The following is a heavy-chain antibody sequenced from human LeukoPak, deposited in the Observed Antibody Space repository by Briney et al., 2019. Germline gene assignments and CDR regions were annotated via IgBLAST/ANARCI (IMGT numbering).Heavy chain of an antibody. CDR1: GGSISSSNYF. CDR2: IYYSGST. J-gene: IGHJ4*02. V-gene: IGHV4-61*05. D-gene: IGHD5-18*01. Sequence: SETLSLTCTVSGGSISSSNYFWGWVRQPPGKGLEWIGYIYYSGSTNYNPSLKSRVTISVDTSKNQFSLKLSSVTAADTAVYYCARSLYSYDPTLPLGYWGQGTLVTVSS. CDR3: ARSLYSYDPTLPLGY.